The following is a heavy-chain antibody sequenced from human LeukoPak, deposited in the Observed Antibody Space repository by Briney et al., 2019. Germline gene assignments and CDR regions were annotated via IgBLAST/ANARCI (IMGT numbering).Heavy chain of an antibody. J-gene: IGHJ5*02. Sequence: SETLSLTCAIYGGSFSGYYWSWIRQPPGKGLEWIGEINHSGSTNYNPSLKSRVTISVDTSKNQFSLKLSSVTAADTAVYYCARYAIFGVVTPLFDPWGQGSLVTVSS. V-gene: IGHV4-34*01. D-gene: IGHD3-3*01. CDR1: GGSFSGYY. CDR3: ARYAIFGVVTPLFDP. CDR2: INHSGST.